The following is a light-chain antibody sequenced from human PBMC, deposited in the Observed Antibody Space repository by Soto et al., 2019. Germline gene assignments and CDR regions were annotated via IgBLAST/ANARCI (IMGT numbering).Light chain of an antibody. V-gene: IGLV2-14*03. CDR1: SSDVGGYNS. Sequence: QSVLTQPASVSGSPGQSITISCTGTSSDVGGYNSVSWYQHHPGEAPKLIIYDVSNRPSGVSNRFSGSKSGNTASLTISGLQAEDEADYYCSSYASSSTLVVFGGGTKLTVL. CDR3: SSYASSSTLVV. J-gene: IGLJ2*01. CDR2: DVS.